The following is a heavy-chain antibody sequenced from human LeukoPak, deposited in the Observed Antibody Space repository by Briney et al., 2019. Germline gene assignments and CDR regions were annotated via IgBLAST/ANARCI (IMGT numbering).Heavy chain of an antibody. CDR2: ISYDGSNK. CDR1: GFTFSSYS. CDR3: RSMITFGGL. J-gene: IGHJ4*02. V-gene: IGHV3-30*03. D-gene: IGHD3-16*01. Sequence: GGSLRLSCAASGFTFSSYSMHWVRQAPGKGLEWVAVISYDGSNKYYADSVKGRFTISRDNSKNTLYLQMNSLRAEDTAVYYCRSMITFGGLWGQGTLVTVSS.